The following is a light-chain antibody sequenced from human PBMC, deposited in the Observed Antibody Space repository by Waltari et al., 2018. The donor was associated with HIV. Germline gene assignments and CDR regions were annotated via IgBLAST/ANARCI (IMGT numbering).Light chain of an antibody. Sequence: EIVMTQSPATLSVSPGETATLSCRASRSVSSKLAWYQQKPGQAPRLLIYGASTMATGIPARFSGTGSGTEFTLTISSLQSEDFAIYYCHQYNNWLTFGGGTKLDIK. J-gene: IGKJ4*01. CDR3: HQYNNWLT. V-gene: IGKV3-15*01. CDR1: RSVSSK. CDR2: GAS.